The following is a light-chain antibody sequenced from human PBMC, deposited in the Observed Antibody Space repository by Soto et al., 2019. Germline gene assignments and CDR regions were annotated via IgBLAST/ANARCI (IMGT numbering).Light chain of an antibody. CDR3: QTWGTGILV. J-gene: IGLJ3*02. CDR2: LNSDGSH. Sequence: QSVLTQSPSASASLGASVKLTCTLSSGHSSYAIAWHQQQPEKGPRYLMKLNSDGSHNKGDGIPDRFSGSCSGAERYLTISRLQSEDEADYYCQTWGTGILVFGGGTKVTVL. CDR1: SGHSSYA. V-gene: IGLV4-69*01.